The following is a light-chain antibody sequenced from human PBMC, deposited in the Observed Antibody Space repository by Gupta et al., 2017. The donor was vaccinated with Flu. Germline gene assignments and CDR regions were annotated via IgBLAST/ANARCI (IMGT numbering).Light chain of an antibody. CDR3: SSYSSSNTLYV. CDR2: EVN. J-gene: IGLJ1*01. Sequence: SDVGGYNYVAWYQHHPGKAHKLLIYEVNNRPSGVSNRFSGSKSGNTASLTISGLQAEDEADYSCSSYSSSNTLYVFGTGTKVTVL. CDR1: SDVGGYNY. V-gene: IGLV2-14*01.